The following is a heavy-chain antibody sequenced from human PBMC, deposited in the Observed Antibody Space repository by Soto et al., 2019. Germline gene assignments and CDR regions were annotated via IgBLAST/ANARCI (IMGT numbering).Heavy chain of an antibody. Sequence: QVQLKESGPGLVKPSQTLALTCTVSGGSISNNDYYWSWIRQPPGKGLECIGYIFYIGSTYYNPSLERRITMSVDTSKDHFSRHFSFVTPAATSVDFCARGIFGVVLGRYSMDVWGQGTTVTVSS. CDR3: ARGIFGVVLGRYSMDV. V-gene: IGHV4-30-4*01. D-gene: IGHD3-3*01. J-gene: IGHJ6*02. CDR1: GGSISNNDYY. CDR2: IFYIGST.